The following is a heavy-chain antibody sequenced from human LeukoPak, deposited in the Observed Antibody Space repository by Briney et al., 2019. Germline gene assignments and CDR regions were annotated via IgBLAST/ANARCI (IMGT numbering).Heavy chain of an antibody. CDR2: ISFDAKDK. V-gene: IGHV3-30*03. CDR3: ARDRVVYYDSSGPLLGD. J-gene: IGHJ4*02. D-gene: IGHD3-22*01. CDR1: GFTFSSYW. Sequence: GGSLRLSCAASGFTFSSYWMTWVRQAPGKGLEWVAVISFDAKDKYYADSVKGRFTISRDNSNNTLFLQMNSLRAEDTAVYYCARDRVVYYDSSGPLLGDWGQGTLVTVSS.